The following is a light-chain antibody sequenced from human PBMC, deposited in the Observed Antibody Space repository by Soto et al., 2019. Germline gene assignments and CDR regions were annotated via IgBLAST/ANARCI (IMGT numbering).Light chain of an antibody. V-gene: IGKV3-11*01. CDR3: HQRQSWPRT. CDR1: QALNTR. CDR2: LTS. Sequence: EIVLTQSPATLSAFPGYRVTLSCRASQALNTRLAWYQHKPGQAPRLLIYLTSNRAAGGPSRFSAWGSETDFTLTISDVQPEDFAVYYCHQRQSWPRTFGQGTKVDIK. J-gene: IGKJ1*01.